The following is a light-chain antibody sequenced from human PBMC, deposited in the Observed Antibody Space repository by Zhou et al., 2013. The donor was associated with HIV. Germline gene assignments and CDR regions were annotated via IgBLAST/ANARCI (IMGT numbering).Light chain of an antibody. CDR1: QTIIRN. CDR3: QQYNNWPPYT. V-gene: IGKV3-15*01. Sequence: EVVMTQSPATLSVSPGERATLSCRASQTIIRNLAWYQQKPGQAPRLLIYSASVRAAGIPARFSGSGSGTDFTLTISSMQSEDFAVYYCQQYNNWPPYTFGQGTKV. J-gene: IGKJ2*01. CDR2: SAS.